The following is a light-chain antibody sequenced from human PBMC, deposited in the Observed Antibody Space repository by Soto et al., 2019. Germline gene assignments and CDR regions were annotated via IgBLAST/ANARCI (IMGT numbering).Light chain of an antibody. Sequence: EIVLTQSPATLSLSPGERATLSCRASQSVSSYLAWYQQKPGQAPRLLIYDASNRATGIPARFSGSGSGTDCTLTISSLAPEAFAVYYCQQRSNWPQVTFGPGTKVDIK. CDR2: DAS. CDR1: QSVSSY. J-gene: IGKJ3*01. V-gene: IGKV3-11*01. CDR3: QQRSNWPQVT.